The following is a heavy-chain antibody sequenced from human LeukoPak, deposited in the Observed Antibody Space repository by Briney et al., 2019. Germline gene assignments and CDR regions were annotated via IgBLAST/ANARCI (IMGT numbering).Heavy chain of an antibody. V-gene: IGHV4-61*02. J-gene: IGHJ5*02. CDR2: IYTSGST. D-gene: IGHD5-12*01. CDR3: ARVEDSGYDYRGRFDP. CDR1: GGSISSSSYY. Sequence: SETLSLTCTVSGGSISSSSYYWGWIRQPAGKGLEWIGRIYTSGSTNYNPSLKSRVTISGDTSKNQFSLRLSSVTAADTAVYYCARVEDSGYDYRGRFDPWGQGTLVTVSS.